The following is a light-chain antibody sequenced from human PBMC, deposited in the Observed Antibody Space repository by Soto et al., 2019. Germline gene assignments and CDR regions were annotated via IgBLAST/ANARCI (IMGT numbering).Light chain of an antibody. J-gene: IGKJ4*01. V-gene: IGKV1-16*02. CDR2: AAS. CDR1: QGIGNH. Sequence: DIQMTQSPSSLSASVGDRVTITCRASQGIGNHLAWFHHKPGKAPKSLIFAASSLQSGVPSKFSGSGSGTDFTLIISSLQPEDFGTYYCQHYHDYPLTVGGGTKVEIK. CDR3: QHYHDYPLT.